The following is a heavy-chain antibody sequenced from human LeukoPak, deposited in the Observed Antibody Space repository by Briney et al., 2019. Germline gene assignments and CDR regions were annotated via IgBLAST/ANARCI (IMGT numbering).Heavy chain of an antibody. D-gene: IGHD1-26*01. CDR3: AKDTAGELGFDI. J-gene: IGHJ3*02. V-gene: IGHV3-23*01. CDR2: ISGSGGGT. Sequence: PGGSLTLSCAASGFIFSSYAMSWVRQAPAKGLEGVSGISGSGGGTYYADSVKGRFTISRDNSKSTLYLQMNSLRAEDTAVYYCAKDTAGELGFDIWGQGTMVTVSS. CDR1: GFIFSSYA.